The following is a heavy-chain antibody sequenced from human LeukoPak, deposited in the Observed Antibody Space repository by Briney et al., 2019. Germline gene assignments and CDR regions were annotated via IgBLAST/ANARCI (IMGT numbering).Heavy chain of an antibody. CDR1: GFTFSSYE. CDR2: IYSGGST. V-gene: IGHV3-66*01. Sequence: PGGSLRLSCAASGFTFSSYEMNWVRQAPGKGLEWVSVIYSGGSTHYADSVRGRFTISRDNSKNTLYLQMNSLRAEDTAIYYCAKNGDRGAYCSGGSCYPYYYYYIDVWGKGTTVTISS. J-gene: IGHJ6*03. CDR3: AKNGDRGAYCSGGSCYPYYYYYIDV. D-gene: IGHD2-15*01.